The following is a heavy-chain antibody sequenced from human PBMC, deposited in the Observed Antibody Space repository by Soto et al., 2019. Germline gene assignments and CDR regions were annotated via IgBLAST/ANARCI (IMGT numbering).Heavy chain of an antibody. CDR2: MNSDGRTT. J-gene: IGHJ4*02. V-gene: IGHV3-74*01. Sequence: GGSLRLCSAASGFKFGNNWMHWVRQAPGKGLEWVSRMNSDGRTTNYADSVKGRFTVSRDNAKNTLYLQMNSLRAEGTAVYYCATAEVDYWGPGTLVTVSS. CDR3: ATAEVDY. CDR1: GFKFGNNW.